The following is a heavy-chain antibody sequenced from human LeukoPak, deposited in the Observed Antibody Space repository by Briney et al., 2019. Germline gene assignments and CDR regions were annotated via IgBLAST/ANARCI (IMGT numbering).Heavy chain of an antibody. V-gene: IGHV4-59*08. J-gene: IGHJ3*02. CDR2: IYYSGST. Sequence: SETLSLTCTLSGGSISSYYWSWIRQPPGKGLEWIGYIYYSGSTNYNPSLKNPVTISVDTSKNQFSLKLSSVTAADTAVYYCARPRIAAAHDAFDIWGQGAMVAVSS. CDR3: ARPRIAAAHDAFDI. D-gene: IGHD6-13*01. CDR1: GGSISSYY.